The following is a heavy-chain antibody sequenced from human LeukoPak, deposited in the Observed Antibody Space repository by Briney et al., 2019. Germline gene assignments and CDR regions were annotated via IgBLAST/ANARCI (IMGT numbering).Heavy chain of an antibody. J-gene: IGHJ4*02. Sequence: GGSLRLSCAVSAYSFNRHGMHWVRQAPGKGLEWVALIWFDGSIKHYADSVKGRFTISRDNSKNMLYLQMNSLRAEDTAVYYCVRLFGDRYGRLDYWGQGTLVTVSS. V-gene: IGHV3-33*01. CDR1: AYSFNRHG. D-gene: IGHD5-18*01. CDR2: IWFDGSIK. CDR3: VRLFGDRYGRLDY.